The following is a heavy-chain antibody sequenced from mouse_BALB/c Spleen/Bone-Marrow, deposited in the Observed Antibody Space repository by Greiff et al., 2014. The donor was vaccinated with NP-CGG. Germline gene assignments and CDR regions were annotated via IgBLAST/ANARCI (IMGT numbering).Heavy chain of an antibody. J-gene: IGHJ3*01. Sequence: VQLQQPGPELVKPGASVKISCKASGYTFTDYNMHWVKQSHGKSLEWIGYIYPYNGGTVYKQKFKSKATLTVDNSSNTANMELRSLTSEDSAVYYCARGAAYGYYLGLAYWGQGTLVTVSA. CDR1: GYTFTDYN. V-gene: IGHV1S29*02. CDR2: IYPYNGGT. CDR3: ARGAAYGYYLGLAY. D-gene: IGHD2-3*01.